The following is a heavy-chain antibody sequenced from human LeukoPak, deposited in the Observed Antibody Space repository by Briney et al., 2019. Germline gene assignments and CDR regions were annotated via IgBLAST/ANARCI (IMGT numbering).Heavy chain of an antibody. V-gene: IGHV4-30-4*08. CDR2: IYYSGST. CDR1: GGSISSGDYY. J-gene: IGHJ3*02. D-gene: IGHD1-26*01. Sequence: SQTLSLTCTVSGGSISSGDYYWSWIRQPPGKGLEWIGYIYYSGSTYYNPSLKSRVTISLDTSKNQFSLKLSSVTAADTAVYYCARVIGRVAFDIWGQGTMVTVSS. CDR3: ARVIGRVAFDI.